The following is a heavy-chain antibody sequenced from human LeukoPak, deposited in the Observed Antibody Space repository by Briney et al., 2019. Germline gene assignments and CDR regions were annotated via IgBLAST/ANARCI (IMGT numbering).Heavy chain of an antibody. CDR1: GFTFSSYG. D-gene: IGHD5-12*01. CDR3: ANDPKRVPGYSGYDLGGGVDY. CDR2: ISYDGSNK. J-gene: IGHJ4*02. V-gene: IGHV3-30*18. Sequence: GGSLRLSCAASGFTFSSYGMHWVRQAPGKGLEWVAVISYDGSNKYYADSVKGRFTISRDNSKNTLYLQMNSLRAEDTAVYYCANDPKRVPGYSGYDLGGGVDYWGQGTLVTVSS.